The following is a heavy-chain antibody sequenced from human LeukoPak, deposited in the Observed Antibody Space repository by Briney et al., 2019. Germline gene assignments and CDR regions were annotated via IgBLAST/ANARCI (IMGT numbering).Heavy chain of an antibody. D-gene: IGHD2-21*02. CDR1: GFTFSTYG. J-gene: IGHJ4*02. CDR3: AKALGGYYYFDF. V-gene: IGHV3-30*02. CDR2: IRYDADNK. Sequence: GGSLRLSCAASGFTFSTYGMHWVRQAPGKGLEWVAFIRYDADNKYYADSVRGRFTIPRDNSKNTLFLQMNSLRAEDTAVYYCAKALGGYYYFDFWGQGTLVTVSS.